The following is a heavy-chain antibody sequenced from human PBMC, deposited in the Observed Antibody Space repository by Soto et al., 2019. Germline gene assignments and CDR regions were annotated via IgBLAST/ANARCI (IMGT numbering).Heavy chain of an antibody. V-gene: IGHV1-69*13. J-gene: IGHJ4*02. CDR3: AREGNDYGDYLDY. D-gene: IGHD4-17*01. CDR1: GYTFTSYG. CDR2: IIPIFGTA. Sequence: QVQLVQSGAEVKKPGASVKVSCKASGYTFTSYGISWVRQAPGQGLEWMGGIIPIFGTANYAQKFQGRVTITADESTSTAYMELSSLRSEDTAVDYCAREGNDYGDYLDYWGQGTLVTVSS.